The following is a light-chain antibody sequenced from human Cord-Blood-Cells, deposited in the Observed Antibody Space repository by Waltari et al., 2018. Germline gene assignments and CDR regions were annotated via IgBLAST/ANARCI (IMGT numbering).Light chain of an antibody. CDR3: QQYDNLPIT. J-gene: IGKJ5*01. CDR1: QNISNY. CDR2: DAS. Sequence: DIQMTQSPSSLSAALGARVTSTCQASQNISNYLNWYQQKPGKAPKLLIYDASNLETGVPSRFSGSGSGTDFTFTISSLQPEDIATYYCQQYDNLPITFGQGTRLEIK. V-gene: IGKV1-33*01.